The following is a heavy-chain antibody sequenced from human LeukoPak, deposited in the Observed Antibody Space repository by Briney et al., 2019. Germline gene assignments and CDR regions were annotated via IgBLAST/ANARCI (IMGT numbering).Heavy chain of an antibody. Sequence: GGSLRLSCAASGFTFSSYGMHWVRQAPGKGLEWVAVIWYDGSNKYYADSVKGRFTISRDNSKSTLHLQVDTLRPDDTAVYYCAREYSFGSGTSRINWFDPWGQGTLVTVSS. CDR1: GFTFSSYG. V-gene: IGHV3-33*01. D-gene: IGHD3-10*01. J-gene: IGHJ5*02. CDR2: IWYDGSNK. CDR3: AREYSFGSGTSRINWFDP.